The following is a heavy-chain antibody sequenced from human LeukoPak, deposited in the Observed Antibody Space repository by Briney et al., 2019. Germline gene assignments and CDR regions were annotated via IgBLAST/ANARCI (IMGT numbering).Heavy chain of an antibody. CDR1: GYTFINYA. CDR2: INTVNGNT. CDR3: ARVPLSDASGHYYPH. Sequence: ASVKVSCEASGYTFINYAIHWVRQAPGQRLEWMGWINTVNGNTKYSQKSQGRVTITRDTSASTAYMELNSLGSEDTAVYYCARVPLSDASGHYYPHWGQGTLVTVSS. D-gene: IGHD3-22*01. J-gene: IGHJ1*01. V-gene: IGHV1-3*04.